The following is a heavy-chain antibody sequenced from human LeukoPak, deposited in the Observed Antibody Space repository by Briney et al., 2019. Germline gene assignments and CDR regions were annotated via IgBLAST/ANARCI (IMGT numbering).Heavy chain of an antibody. CDR2: IYYSGST. CDR1: GGSISSYY. D-gene: IGHD5-18*01. CDR3: ARGIQLWLSYDY. V-gene: IGHV4-59*12. J-gene: IGHJ4*02. Sequence: SETLSLTCTVSGGSISSYYWSWIRQPPGKGLEWIGYIYYSGSTNYNPSLKSRVTISVDTSKNQFSLKVSSVTAADTAVYSCARGIQLWLSYDYWGQGTLVTVSS.